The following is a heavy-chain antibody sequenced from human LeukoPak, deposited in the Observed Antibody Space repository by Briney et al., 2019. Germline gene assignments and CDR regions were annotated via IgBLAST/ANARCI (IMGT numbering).Heavy chain of an antibody. J-gene: IGHJ4*02. V-gene: IGHV1-2*02. D-gene: IGHD3-10*01. CDR2: INPNSGGT. CDR1: GYTFTGYY. Sequence: ASVKVSCTASGYTFTGYYMHWVRQAPGQGLEWMGWINPNSGGTNYAQKFQGRVTMTRDTSISTAYMELSRLRSDDTAVYYCARLFGELSNFDYWGQGTLATVSS. CDR3: ARLFGELSNFDY.